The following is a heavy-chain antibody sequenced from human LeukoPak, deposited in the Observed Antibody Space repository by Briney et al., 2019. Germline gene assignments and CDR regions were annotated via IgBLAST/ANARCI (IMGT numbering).Heavy chain of an antibody. CDR1: GFTFTSYS. J-gene: IGHJ3*02. CDR2: ISSGTTII. D-gene: IGHD6-6*01. Sequence: GGSLRLSCVASGFTFTSYSMNWVRQAPGKGLEWVSYISSGTTIIYYADSVKGRFTISRDNAKNSLYLQMNSLRAEDTAVYYCAREYSSSAVLRAFDIWGQGTMVTVSS. CDR3: AREYSSSAVLRAFDI. V-gene: IGHV3-48*01.